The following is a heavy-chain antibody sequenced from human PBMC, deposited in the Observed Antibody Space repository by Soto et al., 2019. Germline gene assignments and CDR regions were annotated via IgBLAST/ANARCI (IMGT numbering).Heavy chain of an antibody. D-gene: IGHD3-10*01. Sequence: EVQLVESGGGVVRPGGSLRLSCAASGFTFDDYGMSWVRQAPGKRLQWVSGINWNGDSTGYADAERGRFTISRDNAKNALYMQMSSLRAEDTAVYHCATTCQKNGVFDYWGQGTLVTVSS. CDR3: ATTCQKNGVFDY. CDR1: GFTFDDYG. CDR2: INWNGDST. V-gene: IGHV3-20*01. J-gene: IGHJ4*02.